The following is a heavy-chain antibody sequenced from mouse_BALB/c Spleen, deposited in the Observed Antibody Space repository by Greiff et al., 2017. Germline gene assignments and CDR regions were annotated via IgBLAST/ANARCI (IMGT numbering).Heavy chain of an antibody. D-gene: IGHD1-2*01. CDR3: ARSGALLRLRFDD. CDR2: INPSTGYT. CDR1: GYTFTSYW. V-gene: IGHV1-7*01. Sequence: QVQLQQSGAELAKPGASVKMSCKASGYTFTSYWMHWVKQRPGQGLEWIGYINPSTGYTEYNQKFKDKATLTADTSSSTAYMQLSSLTSEDSAVYYCARSGALLRLRFDDWGQGTTLTVSS. J-gene: IGHJ2*01.